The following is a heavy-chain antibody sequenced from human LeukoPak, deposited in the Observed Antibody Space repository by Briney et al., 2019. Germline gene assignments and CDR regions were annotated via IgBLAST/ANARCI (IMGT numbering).Heavy chain of an antibody. J-gene: IGHJ4*02. CDR3: AKESLVVIESYFDN. D-gene: IGHD3-22*01. Sequence: GGSLRLSCAASGFTFSSYAMSWVRRAPGKGLEWVSAITGSGQTKYYTDSVKGRFTMSRDNSKNTLYLKMNSLRDEDTAEYFCAKESLVVIESYFDNWGQGTLVLVSS. CDR2: ITGSGQTK. V-gene: IGHV3-23*01. CDR1: GFTFSSYA.